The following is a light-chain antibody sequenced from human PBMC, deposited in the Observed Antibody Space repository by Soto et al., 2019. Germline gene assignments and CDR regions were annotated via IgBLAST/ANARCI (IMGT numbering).Light chain of an antibody. CDR1: NDISTY. CDR3: QQYENLPFT. Sequence: IQMSQSPSSLSPSVAARVIITCQASNDISTYLNWYQQKPGQAPKLLIYGASNWETGVPSRFSGSGSGTDFTLTISSLQPEDIATYYCQQYENLPFTFGPGTKVDIK. V-gene: IGKV1-33*01. J-gene: IGKJ3*01. CDR2: GAS.